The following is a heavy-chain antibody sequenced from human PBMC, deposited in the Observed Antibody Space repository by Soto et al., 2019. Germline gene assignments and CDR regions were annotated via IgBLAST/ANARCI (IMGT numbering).Heavy chain of an antibody. D-gene: IGHD3-22*01. Sequence: SETLSLTCTVSGGSIGIIACYWTWIRQHPGKGREWIGYIYYSGSTYYNPSLKSRITISVDTSKSQFSLKLSSVTAADTAVYYCARVGHSGYYCFDYWGQGTLVTVPS. CDR3: ARVGHSGYYCFDY. CDR2: IYYSGST. V-gene: IGHV4-31*03. J-gene: IGHJ4*02. CDR1: GGSIGIIACY.